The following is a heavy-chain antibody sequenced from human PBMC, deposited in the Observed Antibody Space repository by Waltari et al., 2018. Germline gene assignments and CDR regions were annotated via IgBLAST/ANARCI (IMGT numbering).Heavy chain of an antibody. CDR3: ARRGGSGRSFDS. Sequence: WGRLGQAPGQVRGVVGNIYYSESTYFNPSLKRRGSISLDGSTTQFYLNLTSVTAAATAGYYCARRGGSGRSFDSWGQGTLVTVSS. D-gene: IGHD6-19*01. J-gene: IGHJ4*02. V-gene: IGHV4-39*01. CDR2: IYYSEST.